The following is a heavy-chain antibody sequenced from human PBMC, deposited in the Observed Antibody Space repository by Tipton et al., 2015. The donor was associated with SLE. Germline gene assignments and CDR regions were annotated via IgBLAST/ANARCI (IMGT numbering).Heavy chain of an antibody. D-gene: IGHD6-6*01. V-gene: IGHV4-34*01. CDR2: INHSGST. Sequence: TLSLTCAVYGGSFSGYYWSWIRQPPGKGLEWIGEINHSGSTNYNPSLKSRVTISVDTSKNQFSLNLSSVTAADTAVYYCARGLTYSSSSYYYYDFMDVWGKGTTVTVSS. CDR1: GGSFSGYY. J-gene: IGHJ6*03. CDR3: ARGLTYSSSSYYYYDFMDV.